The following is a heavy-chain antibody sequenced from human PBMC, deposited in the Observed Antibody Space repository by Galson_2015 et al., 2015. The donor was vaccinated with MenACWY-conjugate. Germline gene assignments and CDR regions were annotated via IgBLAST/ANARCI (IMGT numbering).Heavy chain of an antibody. CDR1: GSSFPNYW. J-gene: IGHJ6*02. V-gene: IGHV5-51*01. CDR3: ARHPPGGRGMDV. Sequence: QSGAEVKKPGESLRISCTGSGSSFPNYWIGWVRQIPGRGLEWMGLIDPHNSNTRYSPSFQGQVTISADESISTAFLQWSSLRASDTAMYYCARHPPGGRGMDVWGRGTTVTVSS. CDR2: IDPHNSNT. D-gene: IGHD1-26*01.